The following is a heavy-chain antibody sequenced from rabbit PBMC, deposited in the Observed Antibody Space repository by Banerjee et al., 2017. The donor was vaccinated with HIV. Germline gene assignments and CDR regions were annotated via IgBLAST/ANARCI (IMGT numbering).Heavy chain of an antibody. CDR1: GFSFSNNAW. CDR3: ARASSIVWYLNL. V-gene: IGHV1S45*01. Sequence: QEQLEESGGDLVKPEGSLTLTCTASGFSFSNNAWISWVRQAPGKGLEWIGCIYTGSGSTYYANWAKGRFTISKTSSTTVTLQMTSLTAADTATYFCARASSIVWYLNLWGPGTLVTVS. CDR2: IYTGSGST. J-gene: IGHJ4*01. D-gene: IGHD1-1*01.